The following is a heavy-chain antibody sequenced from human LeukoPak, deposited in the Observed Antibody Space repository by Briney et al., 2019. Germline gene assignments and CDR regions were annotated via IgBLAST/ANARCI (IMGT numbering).Heavy chain of an antibody. D-gene: IGHD3-10*01. Sequence: SETLSLTCSVSGGSLDDFYWSWIRLPAGRGLEWIGRVYAGGIIDYNPSLKSRVTMSVDTPKTQFPLKLRYVTAADTAVYYCARFSSRRWELGPQNYFSYYMDVWGKGTTVTVAS. CDR1: GGSLDDFY. V-gene: IGHV4-4*07. J-gene: IGHJ6*03. CDR2: VYAGGII. CDR3: ARFSSRRWELGPQNYFSYYMDV.